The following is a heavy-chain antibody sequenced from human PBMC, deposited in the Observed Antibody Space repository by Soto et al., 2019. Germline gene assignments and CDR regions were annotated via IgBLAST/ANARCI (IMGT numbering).Heavy chain of an antibody. V-gene: IGHV4-59*08. D-gene: IGHD5-12*01. CDR3: ARHSKRAYSGYDVNWFDP. CDR1: GGSMSRYY. CDR2: IYYSGHT. Sequence: PSETLSLTCTVSGGSMSRYYWSWIRQAPGKGLEWIGYIYYSGHTKKNPSLKRRVTKTVDTSKNQFYQKLNSVTAADTAVYYCARHSKRAYSGYDVNWFDPWGQGTLVTVSS. J-gene: IGHJ5*02.